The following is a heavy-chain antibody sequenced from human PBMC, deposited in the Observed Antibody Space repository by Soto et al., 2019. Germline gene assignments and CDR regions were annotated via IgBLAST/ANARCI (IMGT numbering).Heavy chain of an antibody. CDR1: GGSFNGYY. Sequence: PSETLSLSCAVYGGSFNGYYWSWIRQPPGKGLEWIGEINHSGSTNYNPSLKSRVTISVDTSKNQFSLKLSSVTAADTAVYYCARGHAILRLYGMDVWGQGTTVTVSS. V-gene: IGHV4-34*01. D-gene: IGHD4-17*01. CDR3: ARGHAILRLYGMDV. J-gene: IGHJ6*02. CDR2: INHSGST.